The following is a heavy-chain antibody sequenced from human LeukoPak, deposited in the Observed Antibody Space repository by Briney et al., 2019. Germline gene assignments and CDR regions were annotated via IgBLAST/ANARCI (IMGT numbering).Heavy chain of an antibody. D-gene: IGHD3-22*01. Sequence: PGGSLRLSCTASGFTFSSYGMSWVRQPPGKGLEWIGEINHSGSTNYNPSLKSRVTISVDTSKNQFSLKLSSVTAADTAVYYCARGYPYNYYDSSGYYRLAHFDYWGQGTLVTVSS. J-gene: IGHJ4*02. V-gene: IGHV4-34*01. CDR3: ARGYPYNYYDSSGYYRLAHFDY. CDR1: GFTFSSYG. CDR2: INHSGST.